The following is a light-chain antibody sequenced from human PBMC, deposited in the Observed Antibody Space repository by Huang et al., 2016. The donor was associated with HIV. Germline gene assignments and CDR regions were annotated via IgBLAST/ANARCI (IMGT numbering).Light chain of an antibody. J-gene: IGKJ4*02. CDR2: GAS. Sequence: DIVLTQSPGTLSLSQRERATLSCRASQSVSSSYLAWYQQKPGQAPRRLIYGASSRATGIADKCSSKGSRSGFTRTISRLEAEDNAVYYWQQNGSSPLTFGGGTMVEIK. V-gene: IGKV3-20*01. CDR3: QQNGSSPLT. CDR1: QSVSSSY.